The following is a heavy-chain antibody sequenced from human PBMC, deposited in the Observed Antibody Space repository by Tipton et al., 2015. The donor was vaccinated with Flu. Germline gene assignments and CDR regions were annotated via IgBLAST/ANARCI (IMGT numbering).Heavy chain of an antibody. V-gene: IGHV4-34*01. CDR3: ARRTKGTMVRGVIVNWFDP. J-gene: IGHJ5*02. CDR1: GGSFSGYY. CDR2: INHRGST. Sequence: LSCAVYGGSFSGYYWSWIRQPPGKGLEWIGEINHRGSTNYNPSLKSRVTISVDTSKNQFSLKLSSVTAADTAVYYCARRTKGTMVRGVIVNWFDPWGQGTLVTVSS. D-gene: IGHD3-10*01.